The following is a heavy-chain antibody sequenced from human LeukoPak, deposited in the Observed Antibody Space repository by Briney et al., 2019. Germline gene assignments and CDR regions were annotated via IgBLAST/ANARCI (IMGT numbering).Heavy chain of an antibody. V-gene: IGHV3-11*01. J-gene: IGHJ4*02. Sequence: GGSLRLSCAASGFTFSDYYMSWIRQAPGKGLEWVSYISSSGSTIYYADSVKGRFTISRDNAKNSLYLQMNSLRAEDTAVYYCARAGPSKGLRYFDSSFDYWGQGTLVTVSS. CDR2: ISSSGSTI. CDR1: GFTFSDYY. D-gene: IGHD3-9*01. CDR3: ARAGPSKGLRYFDSSFDY.